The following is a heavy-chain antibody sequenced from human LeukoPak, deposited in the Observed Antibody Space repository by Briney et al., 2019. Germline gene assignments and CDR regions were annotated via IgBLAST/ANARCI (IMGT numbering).Heavy chain of an antibody. CDR2: INHSGST. CDR1: GGSFSGYY. J-gene: IGHJ6*04. Sequence: PSETLSLTCAVYGGSFSGYYWSWIRQPPGKGLEWVGEINHSGSTNYNPSLKSRATISVDTSKNQFSLKLSSVTAADTAVYYCARMRAAMAYYYYGMDVWGKGTTVTVSS. CDR3: ARMRAAMAYYYYGMDV. V-gene: IGHV4-34*01. D-gene: IGHD5-18*01.